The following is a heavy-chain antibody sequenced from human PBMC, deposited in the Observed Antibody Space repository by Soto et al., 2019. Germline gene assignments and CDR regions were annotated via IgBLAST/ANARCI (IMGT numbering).Heavy chain of an antibody. J-gene: IGHJ4*02. D-gene: IGHD6-19*01. V-gene: IGHV3-23*01. Sequence: GGSLRLSCAASGFTFSSYAMSWVRQAPGKGLEWVSAISGSGGSTYYADSVKGRFTISRDNSKNTLYLQMNSLRAEDTAVYYCAKVVRDSLAVAGTIDYWGQGTLVTVSS. CDR3: AKVVRDSLAVAGTIDY. CDR1: GFTFSSYA. CDR2: ISGSGGST.